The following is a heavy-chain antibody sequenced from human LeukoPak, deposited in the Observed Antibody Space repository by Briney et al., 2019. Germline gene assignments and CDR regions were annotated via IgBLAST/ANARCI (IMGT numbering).Heavy chain of an antibody. CDR1: GFTFSNYA. Sequence: PGGSLRLSCAASGFTFSNYAMSWVRQAPGKGLEWVSGISGSGSSTYYADSVKGRFTISRDNSKNTLYLQMNSLRAEDTAIYYCAKFYEYCSSTSCTGHFEYWGQGTLVTVSS. CDR3: AKFYEYCSSTSCTGHFEY. V-gene: IGHV3-23*01. CDR2: ISGSGSST. J-gene: IGHJ4*02. D-gene: IGHD2-2*01.